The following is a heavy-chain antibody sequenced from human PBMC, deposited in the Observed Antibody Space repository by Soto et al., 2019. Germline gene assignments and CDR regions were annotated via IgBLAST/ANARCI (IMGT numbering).Heavy chain of an antibody. CDR2: IYYSGST. D-gene: IGHD4-17*01. V-gene: IGHV4-31*03. CDR3: AGDPHDYGDYLDY. CDR1: GGSISSGGYY. Sequence: SETLSLTCTVSGGSISSGGYYWSWIRQHPGKGLEWIGYIYYSGSTYYNPSLKSRVTISVDTSKNQFSLKLSSVTAADTAVYYCAGDPHDYGDYLDYWGQGTLVTVSS. J-gene: IGHJ4*02.